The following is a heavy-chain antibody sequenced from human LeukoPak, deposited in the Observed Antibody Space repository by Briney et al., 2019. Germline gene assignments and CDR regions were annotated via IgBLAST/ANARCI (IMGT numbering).Heavy chain of an antibody. CDR1: GFIFSNYW. D-gene: IGHD5-18*01. Sequence: PGGSLRLSCPASGFIFSNYWMHCVRQAPGKGLVWGSRINSEGSSTTYADSVKGRFTISRDNAKNTLYLQMNSLRAEDTAVYYCARDPHGYWWFDPWGQGTLVTVSS. CDR2: INSEGSST. J-gene: IGHJ5*02. V-gene: IGHV3-74*03. CDR3: ARDPHGYWWFDP.